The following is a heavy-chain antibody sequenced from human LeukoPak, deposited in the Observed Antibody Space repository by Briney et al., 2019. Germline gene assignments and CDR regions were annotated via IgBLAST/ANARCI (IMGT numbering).Heavy chain of an antibody. D-gene: IGHD5-18*01. Sequence: PGGSLRLSCAASGFTFSSYAMHWVRQAPGKGLEWVAVILHDGSNKQYADSVKGRFTISRDNSKNTLYLQINSLRAEDTAVYYCATLSGDSHSYDYWGLGTLVTVSS. CDR3: ATLSGDSHSYDY. CDR1: GFTFSSYA. V-gene: IGHV3-30*03. J-gene: IGHJ4*02. CDR2: ILHDGSNK.